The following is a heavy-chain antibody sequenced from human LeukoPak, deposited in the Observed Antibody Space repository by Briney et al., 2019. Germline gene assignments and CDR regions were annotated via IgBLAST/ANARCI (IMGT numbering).Heavy chain of an antibody. V-gene: IGHV1-46*01. J-gene: IGHJ5*02. D-gene: IGHD2-8*01. CDR2: INPSGGST. Sequence: ASVKVSCKASGYTFTSYYMHWVRQAPGQGLEWMGIINPSGGSTSYAQKFQGRVTMTRDTSTSTVYMELRSLRSDDTAVYYCARVEESYEVDPWGQGTLVTVSS. CDR1: GYTFTSYY. CDR3: ARVEESYEVDP.